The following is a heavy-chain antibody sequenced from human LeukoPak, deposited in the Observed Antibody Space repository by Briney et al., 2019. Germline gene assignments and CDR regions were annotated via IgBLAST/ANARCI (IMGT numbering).Heavy chain of an antibody. V-gene: IGHV1-69*05. CDR1: GGTFSSYA. D-gene: IGHD5-12*01. J-gene: IGHJ4*02. CDR3: ARGIGYSGYDQLDY. Sequence: SVKVSCKASGGTFSSYAISWVRQAPGQGLEWTGGIIPIFGTANYAQKFQGRVTITTDESTITAYMELSSLRSEDTAVYYCARGIGYSGYDQLDYWGQGTLVTVSS. CDR2: IIPIFGTA.